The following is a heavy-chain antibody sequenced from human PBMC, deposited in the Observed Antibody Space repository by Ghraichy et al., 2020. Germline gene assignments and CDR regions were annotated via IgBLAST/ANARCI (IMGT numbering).Heavy chain of an antibody. V-gene: IGHV1-18*01. D-gene: IGHD6-6*01. CDR1: GYTFSSYG. Sequence: ASVKVSCKASGYTFSSYGINWVRQAPGQGLKWMGWISAYNGVTNSAQNFQDRVTMTTDTSTSTAYMELRSLRSDDTAVFYCARGGSSSSGFYYGLDVWGQGTTVTVSS. J-gene: IGHJ6*02. CDR3: ARGGSSSSGFYYGLDV. CDR2: ISAYNGVT.